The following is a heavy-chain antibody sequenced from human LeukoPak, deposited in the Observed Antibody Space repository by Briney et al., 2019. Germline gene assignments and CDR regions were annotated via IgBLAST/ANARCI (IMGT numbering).Heavy chain of an antibody. D-gene: IGHD3-3*01. Sequence: SETLSLTCGVYGGSFTGYYWSWIRQPPGKGLEWIGEINHSGSTNYNPSLKSRVTISIDTSRDQFSLKLSSVTAADTAVYYCAREPRFLEWSRNIYWGQGTLVTVSS. V-gene: IGHV4-34*01. CDR3: AREPRFLEWSRNIY. CDR1: GGSFTGYY. CDR2: INHSGST. J-gene: IGHJ4*02.